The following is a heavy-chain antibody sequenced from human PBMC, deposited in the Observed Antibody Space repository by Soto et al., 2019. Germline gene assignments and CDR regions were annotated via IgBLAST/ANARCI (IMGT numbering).Heavy chain of an antibody. CDR3: ARHLAIAAAEYYYGMDV. D-gene: IGHD6-13*01. CDR1: GGSISSSSYY. Sequence: PSETLSLTCTVSGGSISSSSYYWGWIRQPPGKGLEWIGSIYYSGSTYYNPSLKSRVTISVDTSKNQFSLKLSSVTAADTAVYYCARHLAIAAAEYYYGMDVWGQGTTVTVSS. V-gene: IGHV4-39*01. CDR2: IYYSGST. J-gene: IGHJ6*02.